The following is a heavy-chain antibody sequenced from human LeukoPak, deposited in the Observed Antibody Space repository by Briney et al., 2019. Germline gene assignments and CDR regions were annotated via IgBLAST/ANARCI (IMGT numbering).Heavy chain of an antibody. J-gene: IGHJ4*02. CDR2: INHSGST. Sequence: PSETLSLTCAVYGGSFSGYYWSWIRQPPGKGLEWIGEINHSGSTNYNPSLKSRVTISVDTSKNQFSLKLSSVTAADTAVYYCARGLGYDSNWGQRTLVTVSS. CDR1: GGSFSGYY. V-gene: IGHV4-34*01. D-gene: IGHD3-22*01. CDR3: ARGLGYDSN.